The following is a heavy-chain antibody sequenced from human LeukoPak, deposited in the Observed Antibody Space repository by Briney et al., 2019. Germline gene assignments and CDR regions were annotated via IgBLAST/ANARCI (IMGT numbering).Heavy chain of an antibody. D-gene: IGHD2-2*01. J-gene: IGHJ5*02. CDR3: ARDLWDIVVVPTFNWFDP. CDR2: IYYSGST. V-gene: IGHV4-39*07. CDR1: GGSISSSSYY. Sequence: SETLSLTCTVSGGSISSSSYYWRWIRQPPGKGLEWIGSIYYSGSTYYNPSLKSRVTISADTSKNQFSLKLSSVTAADTAVYYCARDLWDIVVVPTFNWFDPWGQGTLVTVSS.